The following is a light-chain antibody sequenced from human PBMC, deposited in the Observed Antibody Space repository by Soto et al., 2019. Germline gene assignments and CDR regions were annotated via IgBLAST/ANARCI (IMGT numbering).Light chain of an antibody. CDR2: KAS. Sequence: DIQMTQSPSTLSASVGDRVTNTCRASQSISSWLAWYQQKPGKAPKLLIYKASSLESGVPSRFSGSGSGTEFSLTISSLQPDDFATYYCQQYGNLWTFGQGTKV. V-gene: IGKV1-5*03. CDR1: QSISSW. CDR3: QQYGNLWT. J-gene: IGKJ1*01.